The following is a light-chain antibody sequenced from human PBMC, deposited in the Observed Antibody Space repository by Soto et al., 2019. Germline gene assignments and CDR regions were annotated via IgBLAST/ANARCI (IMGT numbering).Light chain of an antibody. Sequence: EIVLTQSPGTLSLSSGERATLSCKTSQSVDINYLAWYQQKPGQAPRLLIYGASSRATGIPDRFSGSGSGTDFTLTISRLEPEDFAVYYCQQYGSSHTFGQGTRLEI. J-gene: IGKJ5*01. V-gene: IGKV3-20*01. CDR3: QQYGSSHT. CDR1: QSVDINY. CDR2: GAS.